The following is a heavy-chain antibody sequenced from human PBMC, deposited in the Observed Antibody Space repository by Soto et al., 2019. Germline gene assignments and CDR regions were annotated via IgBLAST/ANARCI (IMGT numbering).Heavy chain of an antibody. CDR1: GFTFSSYA. J-gene: IGHJ5*02. D-gene: IGHD2-2*01. V-gene: IGHV3-7*03. CDR3: VKDGGYCSSATCYSPRNHYFDA. Sequence: PGGSLRLSCAASGFTFSSYAMSWVRQAPGKGPEWVANIKFDGSKKQYVDSVKGRFTISRDNARNSVFLQMNSLRAGDTAVYYCVKDGGYCSSATCYSPRNHYFDAWGQGTLVTVS. CDR2: IKFDGSKK.